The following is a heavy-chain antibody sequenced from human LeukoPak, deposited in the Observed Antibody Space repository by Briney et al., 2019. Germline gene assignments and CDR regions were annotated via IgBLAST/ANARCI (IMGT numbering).Heavy chain of an antibody. J-gene: IGHJ5*02. CDR2: INHSGST. CDR1: GGSFSGYY. V-gene: IGHV4-34*01. CDR3: ARGVQGTIAVAGTGWFDP. Sequence: PSETPSLTCAVYGGSFSGYYWSWIRQPPGKGLEWIGEINHSGSTNYNPSLKSRVTISVDTSKNQFSLKLSSVTAADTAVYYCARGVQGTIAVAGTGWFDPWGQGTLVTVSS. D-gene: IGHD6-19*01.